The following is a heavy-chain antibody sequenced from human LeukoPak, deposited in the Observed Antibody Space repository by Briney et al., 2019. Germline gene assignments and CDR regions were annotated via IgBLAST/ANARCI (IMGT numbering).Heavy chain of an antibody. CDR1: GFTFSSYN. CDR3: ARDRSPGNFDY. V-gene: IGHV3-21*01. CDR2: ITSSSSYI. Sequence: GGSLRLSCAASGFTFSSYNMNWVRQAPGKGLEWVSSITSSSSYIYYADSVKGRFTISRDNAKNSLYLQMNSLRAEDMAVYYCARDRSPGNFDYWGQGTLVTVSS. J-gene: IGHJ4*02. D-gene: IGHD3-10*01.